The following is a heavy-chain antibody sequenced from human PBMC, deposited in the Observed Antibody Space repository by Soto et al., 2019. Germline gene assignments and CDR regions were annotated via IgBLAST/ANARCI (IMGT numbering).Heavy chain of an antibody. CDR2: IIPIFGTP. CDR3: ARGLECRGYCLDKPTWFDP. D-gene: IGHD2-15*01. Sequence: SVKVSCKASGGTFSTYTFSWVRQAPGQGLEWMGRIIPIFGTPYYAQKFQGRVTITADKSTSTVYMELSSLRSDDTAVYFCARGLECRGYCLDKPTWFDPWGQGTLVTVSS. V-gene: IGHV1-69*06. CDR1: GGTFSTYT. J-gene: IGHJ5*02.